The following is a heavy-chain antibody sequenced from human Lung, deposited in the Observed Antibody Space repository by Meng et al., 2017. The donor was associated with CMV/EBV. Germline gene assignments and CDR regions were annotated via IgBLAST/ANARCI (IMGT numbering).Heavy chain of an antibody. Sequence: TYTSYASSRYRQTRGQGLEWMGGISTIWGTASNAQKFNGRVTMTTDETTSTAYMELSSMKSEDTAVYDWARVRSRDYGDCYSYFDYWGQGTLVTVSS. CDR2: ISTIWGTA. J-gene: IGHJ4*02. V-gene: IGHV1-69*05. CDR3: ARVRSRDYGDCYSYFDY. D-gene: IGHD4-17*01. CDR1: TYTSYA.